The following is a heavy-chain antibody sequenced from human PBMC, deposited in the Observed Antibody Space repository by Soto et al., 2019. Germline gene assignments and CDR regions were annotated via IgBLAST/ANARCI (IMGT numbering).Heavy chain of an antibody. Sequence: PGGSLRLSCAASGFTFSSYGMHWVRQAPGKGLEWVAVIWYDGSNKYYADSVKGRFTISRDNSKNTLYLQMNSLRAEDTAVYYCARWPLVEVGAGDYWGQGTLVTVS. CDR3: ARWPLVEVGAGDY. D-gene: IGHD1-26*01. V-gene: IGHV3-33*01. CDR1: GFTFSSYG. CDR2: IWYDGSNK. J-gene: IGHJ4*02.